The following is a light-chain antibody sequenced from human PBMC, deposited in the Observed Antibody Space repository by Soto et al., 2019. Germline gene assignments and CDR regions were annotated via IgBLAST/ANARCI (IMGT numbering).Light chain of an antibody. CDR2: EVS. CDR1: SSDFGGYNY. J-gene: IGLJ1*01. Sequence: QSALTQPPSASGSPGQSVTISCTGTSSDFGGYNYVSWYQQHPGKAPKLMIYEVSKLPSGVPDRFSGSKSGNTASLTVSGLQAEDEADYYCSSYAGSNLYVFGTGTKLTV. CDR3: SSYAGSNLYV. V-gene: IGLV2-8*01.